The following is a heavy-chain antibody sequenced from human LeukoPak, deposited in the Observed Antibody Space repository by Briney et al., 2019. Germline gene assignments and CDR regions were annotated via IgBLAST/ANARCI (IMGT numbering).Heavy chain of an antibody. Sequence: GGSLRLSCAASAFTFNHYAMHWVRQAPGKGLEWVANIKQDGSEKYYVDSVKGRFTISRDNAKNSLYLQMDSLRAEDTAVYYCARVLHFWYFDYWGQGTLVTVSS. CDR3: ARVLHFWYFDY. J-gene: IGHJ4*02. CDR1: AFTFNHYA. D-gene: IGHD3-16*01. V-gene: IGHV3-7*03. CDR2: IKQDGSEK.